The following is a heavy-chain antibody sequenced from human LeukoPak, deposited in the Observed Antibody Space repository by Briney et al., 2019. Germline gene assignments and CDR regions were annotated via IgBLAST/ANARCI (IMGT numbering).Heavy chain of an antibody. CDR3: ATKEGSSGYYYWELDY. Sequence: SVKVSCTASGGTFSSYAISWVRQAPGQGLEWMGGIIPIFGTANYAQKSQGRVTITADESTSTAYMELSSLRSEDTAVCYCATKEGSSGYYYWELDYWGQGTLVTVSS. J-gene: IGHJ4*02. V-gene: IGHV1-69*13. CDR2: IIPIFGTA. D-gene: IGHD3-22*01. CDR1: GGTFSSYA.